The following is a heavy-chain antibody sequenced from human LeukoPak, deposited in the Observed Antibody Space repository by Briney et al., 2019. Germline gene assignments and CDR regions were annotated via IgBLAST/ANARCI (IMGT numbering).Heavy chain of an antibody. Sequence: ESLKISCKGSGYSFTSYWIGWVRQMPGKGLEWMGIIYPGDSDTRYSPSFQGKVTISADNSISTAYLQWSSLKASDTAMYYWARILSAGTLLDPFDXWGQGXLVTV. CDR1: GYSFTSYW. CDR3: ARILSAGTLLDPFDX. J-gene: IGHJ4*02. D-gene: IGHD6-13*01. CDR2: IYPGDSDT. V-gene: IGHV5-51*01.